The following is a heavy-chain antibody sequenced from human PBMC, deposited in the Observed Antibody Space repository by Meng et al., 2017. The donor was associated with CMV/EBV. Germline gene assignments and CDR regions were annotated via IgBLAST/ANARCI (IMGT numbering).Heavy chain of an antibody. V-gene: IGHV4-39*07. J-gene: IGHJ6*02. CDR2: IYYSGST. CDR1: GGPSSSSRYY. D-gene: IGHD3-16*01. CDR3: ARGGALSTFGLDV. Sequence: GSLRLSCIVSGGPSSSSRYYWGWIRQPPGKGLEWIGSIYYSGSTYYSSSLKSRVTISVDTSKNQVSLKLSSVTASDTAVYYCARGGALSTFGLDVWGQGTTVTVSS.